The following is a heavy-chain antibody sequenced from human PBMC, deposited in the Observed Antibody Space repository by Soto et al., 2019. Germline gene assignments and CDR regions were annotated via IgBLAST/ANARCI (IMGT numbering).Heavy chain of an antibody. D-gene: IGHD2-2*01. CDR2: ISISGGGT. V-gene: IGHV3-23*01. J-gene: IGHJ4*02. CDR3: AKEPSSYRAFDY. CDR1: GLTFSSYA. Sequence: GGSLRLSCAASGLTFSSYAMSWVRQAPGKGLQWVSTISISGGGTFYADSVKGRFTISRDNSKNTLFLQMNSLRAEDTAVYYCAKEPSSYRAFDYWGQGTLVTVSS.